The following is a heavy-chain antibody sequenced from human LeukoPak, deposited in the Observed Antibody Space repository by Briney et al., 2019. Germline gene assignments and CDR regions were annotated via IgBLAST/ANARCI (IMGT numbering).Heavy chain of an antibody. V-gene: IGHV3-23*01. CDR3: ASGDPIVVVLAVMSDYYYYYMDV. D-gene: IGHD2-2*01. Sequence: GGSLRLSCAASGFTFSSYAMSWVRQAPGKGLECFSAISGSGGSTYYADSVKGRFTISRDNSKNTLYLQMNSLRAEDTAVYYCASGDPIVVVLAVMSDYYYYYMDVWGKGTTVTVSS. CDR2: ISGSGGST. J-gene: IGHJ6*03. CDR1: GFTFSSYA.